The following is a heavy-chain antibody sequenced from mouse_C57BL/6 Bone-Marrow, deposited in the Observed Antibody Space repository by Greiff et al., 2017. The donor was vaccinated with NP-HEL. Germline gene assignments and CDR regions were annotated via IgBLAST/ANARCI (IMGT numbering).Heavy chain of an antibody. CDR2: INPNNGGT. CDR3: ARRPGSSYNYAMDY. CDR1: GYTFTDYN. V-gene: IGHV1-18*01. D-gene: IGHD1-1*01. J-gene: IGHJ4*01. Sequence: EVQLKESGPELVKPGASVKIPCKASGYTFTDYNMDWVKQSHGKSLEWIGDINPNNGGTIYNQKFKGKATLTVDKSSSTAYMELRSLTSEDTAVYYCARRPGSSYNYAMDYWGQGTSVTVSS.